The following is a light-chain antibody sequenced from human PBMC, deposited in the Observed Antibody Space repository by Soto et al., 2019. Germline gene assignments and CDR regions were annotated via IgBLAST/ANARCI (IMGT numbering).Light chain of an antibody. V-gene: IGKV1-5*03. CDR2: KAS. CDR1: QSISTW. CDR3: QHYNDYSYT. J-gene: IGKJ2*01. Sequence: DIQMTQSPSTLSASVGDRVTITCRASQSISTWLAWYQQKPGKAPKLLIYKASGLESGVPSRFSGSGSGTEFTLTISSLQPDDSATYYCQHYNDYSYTFGPGTNLEIK.